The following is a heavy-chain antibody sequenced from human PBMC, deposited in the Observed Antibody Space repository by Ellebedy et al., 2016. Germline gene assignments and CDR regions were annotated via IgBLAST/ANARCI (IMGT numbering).Heavy chain of an antibody. CDR3: ARETDFWSDSSYFDY. J-gene: IGHJ4*02. Sequence: SETLSLXXSVSGGSINSCDYYWSWIRQPPGQGLEWLGYIYYSGTTYYNTSLKSRITISVDTSKNQFSLRLSSVTAADTAVYFCARETDFWSDSSYFDYWGQGILVTISS. CDR1: GGSINSCDYY. D-gene: IGHD3-3*01. V-gene: IGHV4-30-4*01. CDR2: IYYSGTT.